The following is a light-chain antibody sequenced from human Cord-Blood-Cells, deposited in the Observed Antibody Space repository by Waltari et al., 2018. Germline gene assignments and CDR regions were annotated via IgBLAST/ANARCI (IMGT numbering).Light chain of an antibody. CDR3: QQYYSTPRT. CDR2: WAS. J-gene: IGKJ1*01. Sequence: DIVMNQYPDSLAVSLGERATINCKSSQSVLYSSNNKNYLAWYQQKPGQPPKLLIYWASTRESGVPDRFSGSGSGTDFTLTISSLQAEDVAVYYCQQYYSTPRTFGQWTKVEIK. CDR1: QSVLYSSNNKNY. V-gene: IGKV4-1*01.